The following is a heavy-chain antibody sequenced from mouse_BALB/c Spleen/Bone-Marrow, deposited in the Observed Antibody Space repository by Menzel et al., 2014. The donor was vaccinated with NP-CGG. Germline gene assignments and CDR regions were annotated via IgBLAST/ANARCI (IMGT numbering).Heavy chain of an antibody. V-gene: IGHV1-4*01. Sequence: VKVVESGAELARPGASVKMSCKASGYTFTTYTMHWVQQRPGQGLEWVGYINPSTGFTNYNQIFKDKATLAADKSSSTAYMQLSSLTSEDSAVYYCARGGFLLRSLALDYWGQGTPVTVSS. J-gene: IGHJ4*01. CDR1: GYTFTTYT. CDR2: INPSTGFT. CDR3: ARGGFLLRSLALDY. D-gene: IGHD1-1*01.